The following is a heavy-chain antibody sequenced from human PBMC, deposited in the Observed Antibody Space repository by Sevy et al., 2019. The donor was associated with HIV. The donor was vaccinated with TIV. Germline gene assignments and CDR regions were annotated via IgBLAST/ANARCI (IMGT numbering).Heavy chain of an antibody. D-gene: IGHD6-13*01. J-gene: IGHJ3*02. CDR1: GFTFSTYD. V-gene: IGHV3-13*01. Sequence: GGSLRLSCVASGFTFSTYDMHWVRQDKGKGLEWVSGIGTLKDTYYPDSVKGRFIISREDAKNSLYLQMNSLRAGDTAVYYCARACAAAGGKSGPIDAFDIWGQGTLVTVSS. CDR3: ARACAAAGGKSGPIDAFDI. CDR2: IGTLKDT.